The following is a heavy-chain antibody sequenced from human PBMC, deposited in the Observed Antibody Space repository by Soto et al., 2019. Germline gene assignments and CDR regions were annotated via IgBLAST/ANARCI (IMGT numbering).Heavy chain of an antibody. V-gene: IGHV3-30*04. CDR3: AGRSGSSDY. Sequence: PGGSLRLSCAASGFTFSNYTMHWVRQAPGKGLEWVALISYDEIDKYYADAVKGPFTISRDNSKNTLYLQMDSLRAEDTAVYYCAGRSGSSDYWGQGTLVTVSS. CDR2: ISYDEIDK. CDR1: GFTFSNYT. J-gene: IGHJ4*02. D-gene: IGHD3-10*01.